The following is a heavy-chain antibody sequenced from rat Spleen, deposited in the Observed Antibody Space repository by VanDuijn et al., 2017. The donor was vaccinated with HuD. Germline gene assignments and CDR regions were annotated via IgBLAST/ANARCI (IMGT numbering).Heavy chain of an antibody. CDR1: GFSLSNYG. CDR2: IWGNGNT. CDR3: ARADIGAIYTDGI. D-gene: IGHD1-2*01. V-gene: IGHV2-13*01. Sequence: QVQLKESGPGLVQPSQTLSLTCTVSGFSLSNYGVIWVRQPPGKGLEWMGVIWGNGNTNYKSPLKSRLSISKDTSKSQVYLKMNSLQTEDTATYYCARADIGAIYTDGIWGQGVMVTVSS. J-gene: IGHJ2*01.